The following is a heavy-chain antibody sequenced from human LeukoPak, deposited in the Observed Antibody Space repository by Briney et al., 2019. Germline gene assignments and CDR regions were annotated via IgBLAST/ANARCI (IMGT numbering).Heavy chain of an antibody. V-gene: IGHV4-34*01. CDR3: AREPLGYCSSTSCYKNINWFDP. CDR2: INHSGST. D-gene: IGHD2-2*02. J-gene: IGHJ5*02. Sequence: SETLSLTCAVYGGSFSGYYWSWIRQPPGKGLEWIGEINHSGSTNYNPSLKSRVTISVDTSKNQFSLKLSSVTAADTAVCYCAREPLGYCSSTSCYKNINWFDPWGQGTLVTVSS. CDR1: GGSFSGYY.